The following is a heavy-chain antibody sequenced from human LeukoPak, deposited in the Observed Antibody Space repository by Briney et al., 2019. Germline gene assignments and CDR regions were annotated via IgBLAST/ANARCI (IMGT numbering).Heavy chain of an antibody. CDR3: VRHLSAGRPAFDI. CDR1: GGSINSYY. J-gene: IGHJ3*02. Sequence: SETLSLTCTVSGGSINSYYWSWIRQPPGKGLEWIGYIYYSGSTNYNPSLKSRVTISIDTSNNKFSLKLTSLTAADTAVYYCVRHLSAGRPAFDIWGQGTMVTVSS. CDR2: IYYSGST. D-gene: IGHD2-15*01. V-gene: IGHV4-59*08.